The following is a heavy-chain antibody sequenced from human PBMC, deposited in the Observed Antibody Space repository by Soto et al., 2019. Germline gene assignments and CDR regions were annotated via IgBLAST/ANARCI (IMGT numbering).Heavy chain of an antibody. J-gene: IGHJ5*02. CDR1: GFTFSSYW. Sequence: EVPLVESGGNLVQPGGSLRLSCAASGFTFSSYWMHWVRQAPGKGLVWLSRINTDGSSTSYVDSVKGRFTISRDNAKNTLYLQMNSLSVEDTAVYYCARRGQEGPGLAHWGQGTLVTVSS. CDR3: ARRGQEGPGLAH. V-gene: IGHV3-74*01. CDR2: INTDGSST.